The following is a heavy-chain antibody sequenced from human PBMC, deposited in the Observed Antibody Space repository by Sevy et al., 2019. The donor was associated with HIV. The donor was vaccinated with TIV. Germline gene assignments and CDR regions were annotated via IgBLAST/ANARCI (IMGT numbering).Heavy chain of an antibody. CDR3: ARLNVYYYDDDGYYTTGNAFDI. Sequence: GGSLRLSCAASAFSVSDTYMSWVRQAPGKGLEWVSVIYSGDKTYHADSVKGRFTISRDSSKNTIYLQLNSLRTEDTAVYYCARLNVYYYDDDGYYTTGNAFDIWGQGTMVTVSS. V-gene: IGHV3-53*01. D-gene: IGHD3-22*01. CDR2: IYSGDKT. J-gene: IGHJ3*02. CDR1: AFSVSDTY.